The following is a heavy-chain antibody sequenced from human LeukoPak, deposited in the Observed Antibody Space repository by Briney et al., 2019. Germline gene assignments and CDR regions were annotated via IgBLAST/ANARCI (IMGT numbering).Heavy chain of an antibody. CDR1: GGSISSYY. V-gene: IGHV4-4*07. D-gene: IGHD6-19*01. CDR2: IYTSGST. Sequence: SETLSLTCTVSGGSISSYYWSWIRQPAGKGLEWIGRIYTSGSTNYNPSLKSRVTISVDTSKNQFSLKLTSVTAADTAVYYCARLRVGSGWLHYYYLDVWGKGTPVTISS. CDR3: ARLRVGSGWLHYYYLDV. J-gene: IGHJ6*03.